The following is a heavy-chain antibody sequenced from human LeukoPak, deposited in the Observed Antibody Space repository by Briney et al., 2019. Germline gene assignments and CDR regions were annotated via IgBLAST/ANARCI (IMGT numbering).Heavy chain of an antibody. Sequence: SETLSLTCAVYGGSFSGYYWSWIRQHPGKGLEWIGYIYYSGSTYYNPSLKSRVTISVDTSKNQFSLKLSSVTAADTAVYYCARDARSGSRAFDTWGQGTMVTVSS. D-gene: IGHD3-10*01. CDR3: ARDARSGSRAFDT. J-gene: IGHJ3*02. CDR1: GGSFSGYY. CDR2: IYYSGST. V-gene: IGHV4-31*11.